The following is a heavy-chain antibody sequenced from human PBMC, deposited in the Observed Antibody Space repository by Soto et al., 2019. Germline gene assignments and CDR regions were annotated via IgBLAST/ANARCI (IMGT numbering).Heavy chain of an antibody. CDR2: ISGNGIST. D-gene: IGHD3-10*01. CDR1: GFTFNNYA. V-gene: IGHV3-23*01. J-gene: IGHJ5*02. CDR3: TRDAISMVPGTDTWFDP. Sequence: GESLKISCAASGFTFNNYAMSWVRQAPGKGLEWVSAISGNGISTYYADSVRGRFTISRDNSENTLFLQMNRLRADDTAVYYCTRDAISMVPGTDTWFDPWGQGTRVTVSS.